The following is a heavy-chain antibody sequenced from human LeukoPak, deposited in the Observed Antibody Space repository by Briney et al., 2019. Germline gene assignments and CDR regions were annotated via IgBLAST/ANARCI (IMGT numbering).Heavy chain of an antibody. CDR3: AREWAGTYYYDSSGYSSRWFDP. J-gene: IGHJ5*02. V-gene: IGHV1-69*01. Sequence: SVKVSCKASGGTFSSYAISWVRQAPGQGLEWMGGIIPIFGTANYAQKFQGRVTITADESTSTAYMELSSLRSEDTAVYYCAREWAGTYYYDSSGYSSRWFDPWGQGTLVTVSS. CDR2: IIPIFGTA. CDR1: GGTFSSYA. D-gene: IGHD3-22*01.